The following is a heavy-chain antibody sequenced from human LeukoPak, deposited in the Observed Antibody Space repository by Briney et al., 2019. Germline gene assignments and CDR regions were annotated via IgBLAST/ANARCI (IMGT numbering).Heavy chain of an antibody. CDR1: GFTFSNAR. D-gene: IGHD4-17*01. J-gene: IGHJ2*01. CDR2: IKSKTDGGTT. V-gene: IGHV3-15*01. CDR3: TTGVTTLWYFDL. Sequence: GGSLRLSCAASGFTFSNARMSWVRQATGKGLEWVGRIKSKTDGGTTDYAAPVKGRFTISRDDSKNTLYLQMNSLKTEDTAVYYCTTGVTTLWYFDLWGRGTLVTVSS.